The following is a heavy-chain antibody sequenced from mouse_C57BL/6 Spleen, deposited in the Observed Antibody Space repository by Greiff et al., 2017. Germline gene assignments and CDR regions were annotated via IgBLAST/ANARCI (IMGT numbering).Heavy chain of an antibody. D-gene: IGHD2-5*01. CDR1: GFTFSSYA. J-gene: IGHJ2*01. CDR2: ISDGGSYT. Sequence: EVHLVESGGGLVKPGGSLQLSCAASGFTFSSYAMSWVRQTPEKRLEWVATISDGGSYTYYPANVKGRFPISRDNAKNNLYLQISHLKSEDTAMYYCARGFYYSKDYFDYWGQGATLAVSS. CDR3: ARGFYYSKDYFDY. V-gene: IGHV5-4*01.